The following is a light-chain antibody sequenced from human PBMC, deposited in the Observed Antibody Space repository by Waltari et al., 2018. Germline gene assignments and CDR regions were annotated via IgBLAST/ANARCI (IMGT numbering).Light chain of an antibody. V-gene: IGKV3-20*01. CDR2: AAS. J-gene: IGKJ1*01. CDR1: QSVSRA. Sequence: SCRASQSVSRALAWYQQKPVQAPRLLIYAASSRATGIPDRFSGSGCGTDFSLTISRLEPEDFAVYYCQHYVRLPVTFGQGTKVEIK. CDR3: QHYVRLPVT.